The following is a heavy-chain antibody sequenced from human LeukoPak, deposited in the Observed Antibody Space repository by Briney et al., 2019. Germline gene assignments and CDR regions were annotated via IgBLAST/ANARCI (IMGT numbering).Heavy chain of an antibody. J-gene: IGHJ6*03. CDR2: IYPGDSDT. CDR1: GYSFTSYW. CDR3: ARTAVAGTRDYYYYMDV. V-gene: IGHV5-51*01. D-gene: IGHD6-19*01. Sequence: GESLKISCKGSGYSFTSYWIGWVRQMPGKGLEWMGIIYPGDSDTRYRPSFQGQVTISADKSISTAYLQWSSLKASDTAMYYCARTAVAGTRDYYYYMDVWGKGTTVTVSS.